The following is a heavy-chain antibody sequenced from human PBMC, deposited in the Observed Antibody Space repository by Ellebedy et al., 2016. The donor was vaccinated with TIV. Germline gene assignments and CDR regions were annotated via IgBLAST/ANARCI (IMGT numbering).Heavy chain of an antibody. CDR1: GFTFSSYG. V-gene: IGHV3-30*18. J-gene: IGHJ6*02. Sequence: GESLKISXAASGFTFSSYGMHWVRQAPGKGLEWVAVISYDGSNKYYADSVKGRFTISRDNSKNTLYLQMNSLRAEDTAVYYCAKDRGFSGLYGMDVWGQGTTVTVSS. CDR2: ISYDGSNK. D-gene: IGHD1-26*01. CDR3: AKDRGFSGLYGMDV.